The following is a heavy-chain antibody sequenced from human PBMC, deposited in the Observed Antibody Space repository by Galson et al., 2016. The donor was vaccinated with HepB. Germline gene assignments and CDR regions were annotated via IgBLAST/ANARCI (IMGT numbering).Heavy chain of an antibody. CDR3: AKVGACPDYYFDY. CDR2: ISYDGNKK. CDR1: GFTFRTYG. Sequence: SLRLSCAASGFTFRTYGMHWVRQAPGKGLEWVAVISYDGNKKYYTDSVKGRFTISRDNSKNTLYLQMNSLRAEDTAVFFCAKVGACPDYYFDYWGQGTLVTVSS. J-gene: IGHJ4*02. D-gene: IGHD1-26*01. V-gene: IGHV3-30*18.